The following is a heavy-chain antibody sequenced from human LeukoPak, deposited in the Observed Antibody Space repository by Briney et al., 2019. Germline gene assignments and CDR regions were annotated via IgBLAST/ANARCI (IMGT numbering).Heavy chain of an antibody. J-gene: IGHJ5*02. CDR3: ARDNSVGVIAWWFDP. D-gene: IGHD3-16*02. Sequence: GASVKVSCKASGYTFTSYGISWVRQAPGQGLEWMGWISAYNGNTNYAQKLQGRVTMTTDTSTSTAYMELRSLRSDDTAVYYCARDNSVGVIAWWFDPWGQGTLVTVSS. V-gene: IGHV1-18*01. CDR1: GYTFTSYG. CDR2: ISAYNGNT.